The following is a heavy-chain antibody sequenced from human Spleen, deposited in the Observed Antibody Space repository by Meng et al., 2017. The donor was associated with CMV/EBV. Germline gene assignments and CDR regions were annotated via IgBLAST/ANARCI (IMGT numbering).Heavy chain of an antibody. Sequence: GGSLRLSCAASGFTFSSYAMHWVRQATGKGLEWVAVISYDGSNKYYADSVKGRFTISRDNSKNTRYLQMNSLRAEDTAVYYCASGFYYFDYWGQGTLVTVSS. V-gene: IGHV3-30*04. CDR1: GFTFSSYA. CDR3: ASGFYYFDY. CDR2: ISYDGSNK. J-gene: IGHJ4*02.